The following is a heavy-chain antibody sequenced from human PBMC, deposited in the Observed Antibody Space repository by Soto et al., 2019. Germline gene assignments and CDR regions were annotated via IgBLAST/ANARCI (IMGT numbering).Heavy chain of an antibody. Sequence: ASVKGSCKASGYTFICYYMHWVRQAPGQGLEWVGWINPNSGGTNYAQKFQGRVTMTRGTSISTAYMDLSRLRSDDTAVYYCARAKTGYCSGGSCSFFDYWGQGTRVTVSS. J-gene: IGHJ4*02. CDR3: ARAKTGYCSGGSCSFFDY. V-gene: IGHV1-2*02. CDR1: GYTFICYY. D-gene: IGHD2-15*01. CDR2: INPNSGGT.